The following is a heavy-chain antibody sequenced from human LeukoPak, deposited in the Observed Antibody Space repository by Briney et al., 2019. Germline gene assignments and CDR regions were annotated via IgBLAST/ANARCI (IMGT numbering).Heavy chain of an antibody. J-gene: IGHJ6*01. V-gene: IGHV3-9*01. D-gene: IGHD2-8*02. CDR2: ISWHSAFI. CDR1: GFTFDDYA. Sequence: GRSLRLSCAASGFTFDDYAMHWVRQTPGKGLEWVSGISWHSAFIGYADSVKGRFTISRDNAKDSLYLQMNSLRPEDTALYYCAKDTGGKGGFSSYYYGMDVWGQGTTVIVSS. CDR3: AKDTGGKGGFSSYYYGMDV.